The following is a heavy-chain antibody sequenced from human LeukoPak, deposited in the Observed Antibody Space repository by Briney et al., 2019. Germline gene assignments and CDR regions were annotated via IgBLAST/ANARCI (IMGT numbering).Heavy chain of an antibody. J-gene: IGHJ4*02. CDR3: ASHEYSSSSGLDY. V-gene: IGHV1-46*01. CDR2: INPSGGST. D-gene: IGHD6-6*01. CDR1: GYIFTNYY. Sequence: ASVKVSCKASGYIFTNYYMHWVRQAPGQGLEWMGVINPSGGSTSYAQKFQGRVTMTRDTSTSTVYMELSSLRSEDTAVYYCASHEYSSSSGLDYWGQGTLVTVSS.